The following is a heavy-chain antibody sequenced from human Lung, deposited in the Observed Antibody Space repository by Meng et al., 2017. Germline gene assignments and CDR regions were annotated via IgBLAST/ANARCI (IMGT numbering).Heavy chain of an antibody. V-gene: IGHV4-34*01. Sequence: QVQLQTWGSGLVKPSKTLSLTCVVSGGSFSDYYWSWIRQPPGKGLEWIGEINHSGSTNYNPSLESRATISVDTSQNNLSLKLSSVTAADSAVYYCARGPTTMAHDFDYWGQGTLVTVSS. J-gene: IGHJ4*02. CDR3: ARGPTTMAHDFDY. CDR2: INHSGST. CDR1: GGSFSDYY. D-gene: IGHD4-11*01.